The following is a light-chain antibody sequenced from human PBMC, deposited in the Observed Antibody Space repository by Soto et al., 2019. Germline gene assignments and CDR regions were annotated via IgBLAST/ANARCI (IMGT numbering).Light chain of an antibody. CDR2: GAF. Sequence: EIVLTQSPGSLSLSPGERAPLSCRASQNISSSSLAWYQQKPGQAPRLLIYGAFSRATDIPDRFSGSGSGTDFTLTISRLEPEDFAVYYCQQYGNSPMYSFAQGTKLEI. J-gene: IGKJ2*03. CDR3: QQYGNSPMYS. V-gene: IGKV3-20*01. CDR1: QNISSSS.